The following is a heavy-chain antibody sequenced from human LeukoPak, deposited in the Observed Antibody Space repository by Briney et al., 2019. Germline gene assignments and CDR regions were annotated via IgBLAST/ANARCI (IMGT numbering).Heavy chain of an antibody. V-gene: IGHV3-7*01. CDR3: ASGAGWESGY. Sequence: GGSLRLSCAVSGSTSSRNFMSWVRQTPEKGLEWVANIDQDGSEKNYVDSVKGRFTISRDNTKNSLFLQMNSLRAEDTAIYYCASGAGWESGYWGQGTLVTVSS. CDR1: GSTSSRNF. CDR2: IDQDGSEK. D-gene: IGHD1-26*01. J-gene: IGHJ4*02.